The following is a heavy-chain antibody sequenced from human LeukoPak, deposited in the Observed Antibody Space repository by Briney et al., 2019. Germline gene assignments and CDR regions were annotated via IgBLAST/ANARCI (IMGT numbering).Heavy chain of an antibody. CDR1: GFTFSSYA. Sequence: GGSLRLSCAASGFTFSSYAMSWVRQAPGKGLEWVSAISGSGGSTYYADSVKGRFTISRDNSKNTLYLQMNSLRAEDTAVYYCARSPYDFWSGYLYHDYWGQGTLVTVSS. CDR2: ISGSGGST. V-gene: IGHV3-23*01. CDR3: ARSPYDFWSGYLYHDY. D-gene: IGHD3-3*01. J-gene: IGHJ4*02.